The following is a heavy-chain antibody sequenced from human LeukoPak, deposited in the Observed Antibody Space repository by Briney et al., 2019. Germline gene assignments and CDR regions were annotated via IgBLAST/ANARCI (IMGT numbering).Heavy chain of an antibody. D-gene: IGHD5-12*01. V-gene: IGHV4-61*01. CDR1: GGSVSSGSYY. Sequence: SETLSLTCTVSGGSVSSGSYYWSWIRQPPGKGLEWIGYIYYSGSTNYNPSLKSRDTISVDTSKNQFSLKLSSVTAADTAVYYCARGAYSGYPDYWGQGTLVTVSS. CDR3: ARGAYSGYPDY. CDR2: IYYSGST. J-gene: IGHJ4*02.